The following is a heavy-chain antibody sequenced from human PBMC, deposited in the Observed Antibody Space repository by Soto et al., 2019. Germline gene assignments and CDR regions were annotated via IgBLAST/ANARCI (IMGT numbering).Heavy chain of an antibody. V-gene: IGHV3-66*04. Sequence: PGGSLRLSCAASGFTVSTNYMSWVRQAPGKGLEWVSVIYSGGSTYYADSVKGRFTISRDNSKNTLYLQMNSLRAEDTAVYYCARLAVGYYFDVWGQGTLVTVSS. J-gene: IGHJ4*02. CDR3: ARLAVGYYFDV. CDR1: GFTVSTNY. D-gene: IGHD1-26*01. CDR2: IYSGGST.